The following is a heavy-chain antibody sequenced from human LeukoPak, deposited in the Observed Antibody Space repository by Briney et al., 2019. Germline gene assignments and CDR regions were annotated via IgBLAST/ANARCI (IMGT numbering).Heavy chain of an antibody. CDR1: GYTLTELS. Sequence: ASVKVSCKVSGYTLTELSMHWVRQAPGQRLEWMGWINAGNGNTKYSQKFQGRVTITRDTSASTAYMELSSLRSEDTAVYYCARVGDMVRGGAFDIWGQGTMVTVSS. J-gene: IGHJ3*02. CDR2: INAGNGNT. D-gene: IGHD3-10*01. CDR3: ARVGDMVRGGAFDI. V-gene: IGHV1-3*01.